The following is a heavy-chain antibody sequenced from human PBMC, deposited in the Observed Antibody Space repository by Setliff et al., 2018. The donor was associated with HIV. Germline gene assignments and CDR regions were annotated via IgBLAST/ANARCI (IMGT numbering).Heavy chain of an antibody. J-gene: IGHJ4*02. D-gene: IGHD4-4*01. V-gene: IGHV1-46*01. CDR2: VNPSDGST. CDR3: ARTSSALTTRGEYYFDY. CDR1: GYTFTNYF. Sequence: ASVKVSCKASGYTFTNYFIHWVRQAPGQGLEWMEIVNPSDGSTSNSRKFQGRVTMTRDTSTSTVYMEVNSLRSEDTAVYFCARTSSALTTRGEYYFDYWGQGTLVTVSS.